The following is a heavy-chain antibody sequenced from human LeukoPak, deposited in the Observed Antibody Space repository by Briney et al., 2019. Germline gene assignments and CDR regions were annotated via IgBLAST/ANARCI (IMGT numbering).Heavy chain of an antibody. D-gene: IGHD3-10*01. V-gene: IGHV4-39*07. J-gene: IGHJ3*02. CDR3: ARDLRYYGSGSYKAFDI. CDR1: GGSISSSSYY. Sequence: PSETLSLTCTVSGGSISSSSYYWGWIRQPPGKGLEWIGSIYYSGSTYYNPSLKSRVTISVDTSKNQFSLKLSSVTAADTAVYYCARDLRYYGSGSYKAFDIWGQGTMVTVSS. CDR2: IYYSGST.